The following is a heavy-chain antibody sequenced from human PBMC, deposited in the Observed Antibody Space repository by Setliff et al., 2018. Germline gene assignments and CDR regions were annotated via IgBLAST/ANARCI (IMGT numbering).Heavy chain of an antibody. CDR2: IIPLLETV. V-gene: IGHV1-69*06. Sequence: SVKVSCKASGDTFSTYALSWVRQAPGQGLEWMGGIIPLLETVKYAQRFQDRVTITADISTTTAYMEVSSLKTDDTAVYYCATGPIAGSGTYYGESWGQGTLVTVSS. CDR1: GDTFSTYA. CDR3: ATGPIAGSGTYYGES. J-gene: IGHJ5*02. D-gene: IGHD3-10*01.